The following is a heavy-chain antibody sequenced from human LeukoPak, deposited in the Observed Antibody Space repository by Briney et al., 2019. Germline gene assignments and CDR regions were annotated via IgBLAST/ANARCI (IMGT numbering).Heavy chain of an antibody. CDR3: ARGEPPYYYDSSGYPQGYDY. J-gene: IGHJ4*02. CDR2: INPNSGDT. V-gene: IGHV1-2*02. D-gene: IGHD3-22*01. CDR1: GYTFTGYY. Sequence: ASVKVSCKASGYTFTGYYMNWVRQARGQGLEWMGSINPNSGDTNYAQKFQGRVTMTRDTSISTAYMELSRLRSDDTAVYYCARGEPPYYYDSSGYPQGYDYWGQGTLVTVSS.